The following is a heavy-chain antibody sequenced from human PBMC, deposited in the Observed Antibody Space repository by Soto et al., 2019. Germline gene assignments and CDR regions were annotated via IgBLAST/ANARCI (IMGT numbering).Heavy chain of an antibody. J-gene: IGHJ4*02. Sequence: QVQLQQWGAGLLKPSETLSLTCAVYGGSFSGYYWSWIRQPPGKGLEWIGEINHSGSTNYNPSLKSRVTISVDTSKNQFSLKLSSVTAADTAVYYCARGPSTMVRGVITTRAPFDYWGQGTLVTVSS. CDR3: ARGPSTMVRGVITTRAPFDY. V-gene: IGHV4-34*01. D-gene: IGHD3-10*01. CDR1: GGSFSGYY. CDR2: INHSGST.